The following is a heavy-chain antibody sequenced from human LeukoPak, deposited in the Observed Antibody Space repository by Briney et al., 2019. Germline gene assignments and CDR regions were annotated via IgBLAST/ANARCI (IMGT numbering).Heavy chain of an antibody. J-gene: IGHJ4*02. CDR1: GFTFSVYW. V-gene: IGHV3-7*05. D-gene: IGHD3-16*01. CDR3: ARAGRGRVGFDY. Sequence: GRSLRLSCAASGFTFSVYWMTWVRQAPGKGLEWVANIEEDGSEKYYVGSVRGRFTISRDNAKNSLYLQMNSLRAEDTAFYYCARAGRGRVGFDYWGQGTLVTVSS. CDR2: IEEDGSEK.